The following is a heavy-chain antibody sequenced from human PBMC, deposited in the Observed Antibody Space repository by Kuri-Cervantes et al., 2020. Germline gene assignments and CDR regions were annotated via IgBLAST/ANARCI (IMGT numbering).Heavy chain of an antibody. CDR1: GGTFSSYA. V-gene: IGHV1-2*04. CDR2: INPNSGGT. D-gene: IGHD5-12*01. J-gene: IGHJ5*02. CDR3: ARDPVDNNWFDP. Sequence: ASVKVSCRASGGTFSSYAISWVRQAPGQGLEWMGWINPNSGGTNYAQKFQGWVTMTRDTSISTAYMELSRLRSDDTAVYYCARDPVDNNWFDPWGQGTLVTVSS.